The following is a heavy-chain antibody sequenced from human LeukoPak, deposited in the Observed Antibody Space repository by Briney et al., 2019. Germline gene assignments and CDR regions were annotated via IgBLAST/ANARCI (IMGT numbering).Heavy chain of an antibody. CDR1: GYTFSAYG. CDR3: ASRNGDV. V-gene: IGHV1-18*01. J-gene: IGHJ6*04. D-gene: IGHD2-8*01. CDR2: TSPDNGNT. Sequence: GASVKVSCKAFGYTFSAYGVIWVRQAPGQGLEWMGWTSPDNGNTNYAQKFKGRVTMTTDTSTSTTYMEVGRLRSDDTAVYYCASRNGDVWGKGTTVTVSS.